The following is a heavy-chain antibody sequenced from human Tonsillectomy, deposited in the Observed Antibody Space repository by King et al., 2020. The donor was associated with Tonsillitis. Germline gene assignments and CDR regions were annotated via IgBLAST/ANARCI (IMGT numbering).Heavy chain of an antibody. Sequence: VQLVESGGGLVKPGGSLRLSCAVSGFTFTNAWMSWLRQAPGKGLEWVGRIKTNADGGTIDYAAPVKGRFTISRADSKSTLYLQMNSLKPEDTAMYYCTSRSRPGGQGTLVTVSS. J-gene: IGHJ4*02. V-gene: IGHV3-15*01. CDR2: IKTNADGGTI. D-gene: IGHD2-2*01. CDR3: TSRSRP. CDR1: GFTFTNAW.